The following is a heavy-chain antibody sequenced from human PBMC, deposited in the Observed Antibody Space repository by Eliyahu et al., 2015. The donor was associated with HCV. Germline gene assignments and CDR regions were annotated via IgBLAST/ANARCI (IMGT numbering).Heavy chain of an antibody. CDR2: INPSGGST. V-gene: IGHV1-46*01. J-gene: IGHJ6*02. CDR3: ARVMLAAAGTSYGMDV. CDR1: GYTFTSYY. D-gene: IGHD6-13*01. Sequence: QVQLVQSGAEVKKPGASVKVSCKASGYTFTSYYMHWVRQAPGQGLEWMGIINPSGGSTSYAQKFQGRVTMTRDTSTSTVYMELSSLRSEDTAVYYCARVMLAAAGTSYGMDVWGQGTTVTVSS.